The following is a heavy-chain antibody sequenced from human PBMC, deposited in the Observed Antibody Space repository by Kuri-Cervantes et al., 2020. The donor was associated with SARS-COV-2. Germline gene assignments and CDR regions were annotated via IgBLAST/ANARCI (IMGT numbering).Heavy chain of an antibody. J-gene: IGHJ6*03. V-gene: IGHV3-21*01. Sequence: GESLKISCAASGFTFSSYSMNWVRRAPGKGLEWVSSISSSSSYIYYADSVQGRFTISRDNAKNSLYLQMNSLRVEDTAVYYCARDSLGVQWFGEVSNYYMDVWGKGTTVTVSS. CDR2: ISSSSSYI. CDR3: ARDSLGVQWFGEVSNYYMDV. CDR1: GFTFSSYS. D-gene: IGHD3-10*01.